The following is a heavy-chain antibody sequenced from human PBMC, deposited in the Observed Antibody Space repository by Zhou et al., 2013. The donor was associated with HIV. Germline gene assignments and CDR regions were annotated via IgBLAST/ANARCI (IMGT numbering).Heavy chain of an antibody. V-gene: IGHV1-69*05. CDR1: GGTFSSYA. CDR3: ANLVRQTGDEVLGNWFDP. Sequence: QVQLVQSGAEVKKPGSSVKVSCKASGGTFSSYAISWVRQAPGQGLEWMGGIIPIFGTANYAQKFQGRVTITTDESTSTAYMELSSLRSEDTAVYYCANLVRQTGDEVLGNWFDPWGQGTLVTVSS. D-gene: IGHD7-27*01. CDR2: IIPIFGTA. J-gene: IGHJ5*02.